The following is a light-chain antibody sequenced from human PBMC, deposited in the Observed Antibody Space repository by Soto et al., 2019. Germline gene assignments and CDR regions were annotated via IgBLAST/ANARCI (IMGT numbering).Light chain of an antibody. J-gene: IGKJ1*01. Sequence: DIQMTQSPSTLSASVGDRVTITCRASHSISSWLSWYQQKPGNAPKLLIYDASSLESGVPSRFSGSGSGTEFTLTISSLQPDDFATYYCQQYNSYPGTFGQGTKVEIK. CDR3: QQYNSYPGT. V-gene: IGKV1-5*01. CDR1: HSISSW. CDR2: DAS.